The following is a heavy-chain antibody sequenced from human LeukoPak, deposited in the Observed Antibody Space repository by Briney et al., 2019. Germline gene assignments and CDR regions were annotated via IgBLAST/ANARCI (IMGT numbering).Heavy chain of an antibody. D-gene: IGHD6-19*01. J-gene: IGHJ4*02. Sequence: PGGSLRLSCAASGLTFDDYAMHWVRQAPGKGLEWVSGISWNSGSIGYADSVKGRFTISRDNAKNSLYLQMNSLRAEDTALYYCAKDITDSSGWEYFDYWGQGTLVTVSS. CDR3: AKDITDSSGWEYFDY. CDR2: ISWNSGSI. V-gene: IGHV3-9*01. CDR1: GLTFDDYA.